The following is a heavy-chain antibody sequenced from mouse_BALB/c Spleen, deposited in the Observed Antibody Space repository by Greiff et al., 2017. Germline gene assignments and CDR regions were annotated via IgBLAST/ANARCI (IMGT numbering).Heavy chain of an antibody. D-gene: IGHD2-14*01. CDR3: ARKGYRYDEGYAMDY. Sequence: VKVVESGPGLVQPSQSLSITCTVSGFSLTSYGVHWVRQSPGKGLEWLGVIWSGGSTDYNAAFISRLSISKDNSKSQVFFKMNSLQANDTAIYYCARKGYRYDEGYAMDYWGQGTSVTVSS. CDR1: GFSLTSYG. CDR2: IWSGGST. V-gene: IGHV2-2*02. J-gene: IGHJ4*01.